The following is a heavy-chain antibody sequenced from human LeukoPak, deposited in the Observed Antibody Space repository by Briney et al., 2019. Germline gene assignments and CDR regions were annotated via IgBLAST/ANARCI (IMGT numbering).Heavy chain of an antibody. V-gene: IGHV1-2*02. CDR2: IYPKSGDT. CDR3: ARDEAADGTNALDI. Sequence: ASVKVSCKASGYTFTDYYMHWVRQTPGQGLEWMGYIYPKSGDTNYEKKFQGRVTMTRDTSVNTVYMELTRLRSDDTAVYYCARDEAADGTNALDIWGQGTMVTVSS. CDR1: GYTFTDYY. D-gene: IGHD6-13*01. J-gene: IGHJ3*02.